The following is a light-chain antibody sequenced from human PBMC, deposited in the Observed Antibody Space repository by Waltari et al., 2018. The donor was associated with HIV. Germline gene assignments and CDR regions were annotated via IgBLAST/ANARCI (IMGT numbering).Light chain of an antibody. CDR1: SSDIGYFDY. CDR2: EVS. V-gene: IGLV2-11*03. CDR3: CSYAGTYTYV. J-gene: IGLJ1*01. Sequence: SVSGSPGQSVTISCTGTSSDIGYFDYVSWYQQYPGKAPKVIIYEVSQRPSGVPDRFTASKSGITASLTISGLQDEDEADYYCCSYAGTYTYVFGTGTTVTVL.